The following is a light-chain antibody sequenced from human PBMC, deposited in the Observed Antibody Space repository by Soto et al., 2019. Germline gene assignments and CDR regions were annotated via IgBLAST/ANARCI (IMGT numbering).Light chain of an antibody. Sequence: QSALTQPRSVSGSPGESVTISCSGTSSDVGSYNYVSWYQQYPGKTPKVMIYDVSERPSEVPVRFSGSKSGNTASLTISGLQAEVEAGYFCCSYSGSDSLLFGGGTKLTVL. J-gene: IGLJ2*01. CDR2: DVS. V-gene: IGLV2-11*01. CDR3: CSYSGSDSLL. CDR1: SSDVGSYNY.